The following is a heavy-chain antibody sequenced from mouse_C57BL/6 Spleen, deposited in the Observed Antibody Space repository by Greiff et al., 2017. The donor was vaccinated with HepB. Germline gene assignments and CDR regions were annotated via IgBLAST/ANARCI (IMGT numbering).Heavy chain of an antibody. V-gene: IGHV1-69*01. CDR2: IDPSDSYT. J-gene: IGHJ4*01. CDR1: GYTFTSYW. Sequence: QVQLQQPGAELVMPGASVKLSCKASGYTFTSYWMHWVKQRPGQGLEWIGEIDPSDSYTNYNQKFKGKSTLTVDKSSSTAYMQLSILTSEDSAVYYYARSNLRGAMDYWGQGTSATVSS. CDR3: ARSNLRGAMDY.